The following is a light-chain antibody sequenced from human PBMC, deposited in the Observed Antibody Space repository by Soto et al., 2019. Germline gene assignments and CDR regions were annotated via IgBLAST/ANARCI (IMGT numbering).Light chain of an antibody. Sequence: DIQMTQSPSSVSSSVGDSVTITCRASQPIDTFLHWYQQKPGRAPNLLIYDASNLQSGVPSGFRGSGAGTDFTLTISSLQPEEFATYYCQQSYSTLSITFGQGKRLEL. CDR1: QPIDTF. V-gene: IGKV1-39*01. J-gene: IGKJ5*01. CDR2: DAS. CDR3: QQSYSTLSIT.